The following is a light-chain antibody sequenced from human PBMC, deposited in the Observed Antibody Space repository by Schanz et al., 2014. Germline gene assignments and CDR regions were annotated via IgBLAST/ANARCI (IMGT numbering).Light chain of an antibody. J-gene: IGLJ3*02. CDR2: DVS. V-gene: IGLV2-23*02. Sequence: QSALTQPASVSGSPGQSITISCTGTSSDVGAYTYVSWYQQHPGKAPKLMIYDVSNRPSGVSNRFSGSKSGNTASLTISGLQAEDEATYYCCSYAGSRTFVLFGGGTKLTVL. CDR1: SSDVGAYTY. CDR3: CSYAGSRTFVL.